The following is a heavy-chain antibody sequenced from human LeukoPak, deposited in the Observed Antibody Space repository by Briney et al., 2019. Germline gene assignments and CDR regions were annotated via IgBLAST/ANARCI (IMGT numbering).Heavy chain of an antibody. Sequence: PGGSLRLSCAASGFTFSSYWMHWVRQAPGKGLVWVSRINSDGSSTSYADSVKGRFTISRDNAKNTLYLQMNSLRAEDTAVYYCAKAPQGWSYFDYWGQGTLVTVSS. V-gene: IGHV3-74*01. CDR2: INSDGSST. J-gene: IGHJ4*02. CDR1: GFTFSSYW. CDR3: AKAPQGWSYFDY. D-gene: IGHD6-19*01.